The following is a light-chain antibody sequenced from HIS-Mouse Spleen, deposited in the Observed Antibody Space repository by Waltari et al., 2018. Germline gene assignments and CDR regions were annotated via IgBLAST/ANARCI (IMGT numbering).Light chain of an antibody. CDR3: QVWDSSSDHNV. CDR2: DDS. CDR1: NIERTS. J-gene: IGLJ6*01. Sequence: SSVLTQPPSVSRAPGQPPRPTCWGNNIERTSGHWHQQKPGQAPGLVVYDDSDRPPGIPERFSGSNSGNTATLTISRVEAGDEADYYCQVWDSSSDHNVFGSGTKVTVL. V-gene: IGLV3-21*02.